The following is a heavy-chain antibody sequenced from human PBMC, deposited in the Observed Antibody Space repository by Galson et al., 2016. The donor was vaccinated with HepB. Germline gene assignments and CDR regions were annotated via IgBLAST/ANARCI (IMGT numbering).Heavy chain of an antibody. D-gene: IGHD3-9*01. Sequence: SLRLSCAASGLTLSTHSMNWVRQAPGKGLEWLSYISSSRSTIYYADSVQGRFTISRDNAKHSVHLQMNSLRAEDTAVYYCARDRYDILTGYYHGMDVWGQGTTVTVSS. CDR1: GLTLSTHS. J-gene: IGHJ6*02. CDR2: ISSSRSTI. CDR3: ARDRYDILTGYYHGMDV. V-gene: IGHV3-48*04.